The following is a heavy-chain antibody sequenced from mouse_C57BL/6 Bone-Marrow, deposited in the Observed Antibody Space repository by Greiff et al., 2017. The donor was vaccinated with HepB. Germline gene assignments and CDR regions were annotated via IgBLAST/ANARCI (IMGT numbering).Heavy chain of an antibody. J-gene: IGHJ4*01. CDR3: ARVTTVVAPYYAMDY. CDR2: ISNGGGST. CDR1: GFTFSDYY. Sequence: EVKLVESGGGLVQPGGSLKLSCAASGFTFSDYYMYWVRQTPEKRLEWVAYISNGGGSTYYPDTVKGRFTISRDNAKNTLYLQMSRLKSEDTAMYYCARVTTVVAPYYAMDYWGQGTSVTVSS. V-gene: IGHV5-12*01. D-gene: IGHD1-1*01.